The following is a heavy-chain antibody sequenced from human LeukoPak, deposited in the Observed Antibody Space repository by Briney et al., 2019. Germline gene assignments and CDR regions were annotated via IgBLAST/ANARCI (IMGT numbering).Heavy chain of an antibody. V-gene: IGHV3-43*02. Sequence: PGGSLRLSCAASGFTFDDYAMHWVRQAPGKGLEWVSLISGDGGSTYYADSVKGRFTISRDNSKNSLYLQMNSLRTEDTALYYCAKDRDYDSWSGYYTGRSHDYWGQGTLVTVSS. CDR3: AKDRDYDSWSGYYTGRSHDY. CDR2: ISGDGGST. CDR1: GFTFDDYA. D-gene: IGHD3-3*01. J-gene: IGHJ4*02.